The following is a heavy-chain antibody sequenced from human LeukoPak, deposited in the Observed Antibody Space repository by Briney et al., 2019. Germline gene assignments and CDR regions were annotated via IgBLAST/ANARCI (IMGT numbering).Heavy chain of an antibody. CDR2: ISGGGGST. J-gene: IGHJ4*02. CDR1: GFTFSSYA. CDR3: AKGELWDPTTFDY. D-gene: IGHD1-26*01. Sequence: QTGGSLRLSCAASGFTFSSYAMSWVRQAPGKGLEWVSAISGGGGSTYCADSVKGRFTISRDTSKNTLYLQMNSLSTEDTAIYYCAKGELWDPTTFDYWGQGTLVTVSS. V-gene: IGHV3-23*01.